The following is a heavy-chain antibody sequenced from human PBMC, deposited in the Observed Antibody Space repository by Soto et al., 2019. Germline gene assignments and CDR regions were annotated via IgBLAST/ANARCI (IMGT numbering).Heavy chain of an antibody. V-gene: IGHV1-46*03. CDR3: ARDPTTDIVVVPAAVASDAFDI. Sequence: SVKVSCKASGYTFTSYYMHWERQAPGQGLEWIGIINPSGGSTSYAQKFQGRVTMTRDTSTSTVYMELSSLRSEDTAVYYCARDPTTDIVVVPAAVASDAFDIWGQGTMVTVSS. J-gene: IGHJ3*02. CDR1: GYTFTSYY. CDR2: INPSGGST. D-gene: IGHD2-2*01.